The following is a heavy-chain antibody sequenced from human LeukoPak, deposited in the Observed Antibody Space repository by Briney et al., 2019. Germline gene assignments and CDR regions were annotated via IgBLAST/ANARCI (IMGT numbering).Heavy chain of an antibody. D-gene: IGHD3-22*01. Sequence: PGGSLRLSCAASGFTFSSYAMSWVRHAPGEGLEWVSAISDSGGTTYYADSVKGRFTISRDNSKNTLYLQMNSLRGEDTAVYYCARAGNFDSGGYYYGIDYWGQGTLVTVSS. CDR1: GFTFSSYA. CDR2: ISDSGGTT. CDR3: ARAGNFDSGGYYYGIDY. V-gene: IGHV3-23*01. J-gene: IGHJ4*02.